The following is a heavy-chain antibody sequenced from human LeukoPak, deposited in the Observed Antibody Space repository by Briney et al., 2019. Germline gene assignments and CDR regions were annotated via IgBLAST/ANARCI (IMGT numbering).Heavy chain of an antibody. J-gene: IGHJ4*02. CDR2: INHSGST. CDR1: GVSFSGYY. CDR3: ARQLARRPLDY. V-gene: IGHV4-34*01. D-gene: IGHD6-13*01. Sequence: PSETLSLTCAVYGVSFSGYYWSWLRQPPGKGLEWIGEINHSGSTNYNPSLKSRVTISVDTSKNQFSLKLSSVTAADTAVYYCARQLARRPLDYWGQGTLVTVSS.